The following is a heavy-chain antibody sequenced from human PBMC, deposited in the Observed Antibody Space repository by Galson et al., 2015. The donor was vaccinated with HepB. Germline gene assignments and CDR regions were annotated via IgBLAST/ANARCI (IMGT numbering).Heavy chain of an antibody. V-gene: IGHV1-18*01. Sequence: SVKVSCKASGYSLTRFGISWVRQAPGQGLEWMGWISGYNGHTNYALKFQGRVTMTTDTSTSIVYMEMRSLRSDDTAVYYCARDGSMGPTNYFDYWGQGTLVTVSS. CDR1: GYSLTRFG. J-gene: IGHJ4*02. CDR2: ISGYNGHT. D-gene: IGHD1-26*01. CDR3: ARDGSMGPTNYFDY.